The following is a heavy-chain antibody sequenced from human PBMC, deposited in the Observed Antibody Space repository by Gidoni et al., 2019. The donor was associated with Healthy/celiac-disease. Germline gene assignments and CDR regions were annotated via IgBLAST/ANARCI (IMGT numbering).Heavy chain of an antibody. V-gene: IGHV4-31*01. CDR2: IYYSGST. Sequence: QVQLQESGPGLVKPSQTLSLTCTVSGGSIRSGGYYWSWIRQHPGKGLEWIGYIYYSGSTYYNPSLKSLVTISVDTSKNQFSLKLSSVTAADTAVYYCARLYYYDSSGWFDPWGQGTLVTVSS. CDR1: GGSIRSGGYY. CDR3: ARLYYYDSSGWFDP. D-gene: IGHD3-22*01. J-gene: IGHJ5*02.